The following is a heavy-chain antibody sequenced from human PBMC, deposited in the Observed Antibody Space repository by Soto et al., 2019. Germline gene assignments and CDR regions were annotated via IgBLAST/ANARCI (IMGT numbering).Heavy chain of an antibody. J-gene: IGHJ3*02. CDR2: ISSSSSYI. CDR1: GFTFSSYS. D-gene: IGHD3-9*01. V-gene: IGHV3-21*01. Sequence: EVQLVESGGGLVKPGGSLRLSCAASGFTFSSYSMNWVRQAPGKGLEWVSPISSSSSYIYYADSVKGRFTFTRDNAKNSLYLQMNILREENTVVYYGASDKFGASYDILTSYAFDIWGQGLMVTVSS. CDR3: ASDKFGASYDILTSYAFDI.